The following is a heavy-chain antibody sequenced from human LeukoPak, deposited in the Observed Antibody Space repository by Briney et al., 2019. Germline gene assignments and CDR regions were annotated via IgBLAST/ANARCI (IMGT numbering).Heavy chain of an antibody. CDR1: GFTFRSYW. CDR2: INSDGSST. D-gene: IGHD2-15*01. J-gene: IGHJ4*02. V-gene: IGHV3-74*01. Sequence: GGSLGLSCAASGFTFRSYWMHWVRQAPGKGLVWVSRINSDGSSTSYADSVKGRFTISRDSAKNTLYLQMNSLRVEDSAVYYCARDQIYCSGGYCYFDYWGQGTLVTVSS. CDR3: ARDQIYCSGGYCYFDY.